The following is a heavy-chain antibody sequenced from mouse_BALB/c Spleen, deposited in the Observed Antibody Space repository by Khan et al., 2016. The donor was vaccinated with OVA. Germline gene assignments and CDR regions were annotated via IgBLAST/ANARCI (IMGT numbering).Heavy chain of an antibody. CDR1: GYSFTGYY. CDR3: ARGDYYGSSSFAY. D-gene: IGHD1-1*01. Sequence: LVKTGASVKISCKASGYSFTGYYMHWVKQSHGKSLEWIGYISCYNGATSYNQKFKGKATFTVDTSSSTAYMQFNSLTSEDSAVYYGARGDYYGSSSFAYWGQGTLGTVSA. J-gene: IGHJ3*01. V-gene: IGHV1S34*01. CDR2: ISCYNGAT.